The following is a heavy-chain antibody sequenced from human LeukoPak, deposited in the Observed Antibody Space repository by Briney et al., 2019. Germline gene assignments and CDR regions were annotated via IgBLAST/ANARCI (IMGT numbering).Heavy chain of an antibody. CDR1: GYSISSGYY. D-gene: IGHD3-10*01. Sequence: SETLSLTCAVSGYSISSGYYWGWIRQPPGKGLEWIGSIYHSGSTYYNPSLKSRVTISVDTSKNQLSLKLSSVTAADTAVYYCAYGSGRSYFDYWGQGTLVTVSS. CDR3: AYGSGRSYFDY. V-gene: IGHV4-38-2*01. J-gene: IGHJ4*02. CDR2: IYHSGST.